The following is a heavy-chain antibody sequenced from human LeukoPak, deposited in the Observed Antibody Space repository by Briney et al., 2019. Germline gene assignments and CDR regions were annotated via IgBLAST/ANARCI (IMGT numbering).Heavy chain of an antibody. CDR2: INPNSGGT. D-gene: IGHD3-10*01. Sequence: VSVKVSCKASGYTFTGYYMHWVRQAPGQGLEWMGWINPNSGGTNYAQKFQGRVTMTRDTSISTAYMELSRLRSDDTAVYYCAISNYGSGSYYRIFDYWGQGTLVTVSS. V-gene: IGHV1-2*02. J-gene: IGHJ4*02. CDR3: AISNYGSGSYYRIFDY. CDR1: GYTFTGYY.